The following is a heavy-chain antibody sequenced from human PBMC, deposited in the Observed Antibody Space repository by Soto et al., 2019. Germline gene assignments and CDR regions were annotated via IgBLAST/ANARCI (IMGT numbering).Heavy chain of an antibody. J-gene: IGHJ4*02. CDR3: ASCNYGDLPG. V-gene: IGHV3-30-3*01. CDR1: GFTFSSYA. Sequence: QVQLVESGGGVVQPGRSLRLSCAASGFTFSSYAMHWVRQAPGKGLEWVAVISYDGSNKYYADSVKGRFTISRDNSKNTLYLQMNSLRAEDTAVYYCASCNYGDLPGWGQGTLVTVSS. D-gene: IGHD4-17*01. CDR2: ISYDGSNK.